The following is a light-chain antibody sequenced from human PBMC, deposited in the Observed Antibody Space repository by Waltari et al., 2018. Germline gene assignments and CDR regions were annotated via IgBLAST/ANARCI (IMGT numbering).Light chain of an antibody. CDR1: QSISSW. Sequence: DIQMTQSPSTLSASVGDRVTITCRASQSISSWLAWYQQKPGKAPKLLSYDASSLESGVPSRFSSSGSGTEFTLTISSLQPNDFATYYCQQYNSLWTFGQGTKVEIK. CDR2: DAS. V-gene: IGKV1-5*01. J-gene: IGKJ1*01. CDR3: QQYNSLWT.